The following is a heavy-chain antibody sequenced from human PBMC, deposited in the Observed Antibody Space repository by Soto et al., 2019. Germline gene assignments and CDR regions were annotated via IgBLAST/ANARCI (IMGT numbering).Heavy chain of an antibody. Sequence: SVKVSCKASGGTFSSYAISWVRQAPGQGLEWMGGIIPILGTANYAQKFQGRVTITADKSTSTAYMELSSLRSEDTAVYYCARVSSSSSEVHYYYGMDVWGQGTTVTVSS. CDR1: GGTFSSYA. V-gene: IGHV1-69*10. J-gene: IGHJ6*02. D-gene: IGHD6-6*01. CDR2: IIPILGTA. CDR3: ARVSSSSSEVHYYYGMDV.